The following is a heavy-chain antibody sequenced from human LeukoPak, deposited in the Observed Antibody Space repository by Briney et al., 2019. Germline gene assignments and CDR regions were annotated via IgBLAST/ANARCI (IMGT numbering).Heavy chain of an antibody. D-gene: IGHD1-26*01. Sequence: PGGSLRLSCAASGFTFRDYVMHWVRQAPDKGLAWVASIRNDGSDKYYEDSVKGRFAISRDNSKNTVHLQMDSLRAEDSAVYYCVKRGSGSYDVDYWGQGTLVTVSS. CDR3: VKRGSGSYDVDY. CDR1: GFTFRDYV. J-gene: IGHJ4*02. V-gene: IGHV3-30*02. CDR2: IRNDGSDK.